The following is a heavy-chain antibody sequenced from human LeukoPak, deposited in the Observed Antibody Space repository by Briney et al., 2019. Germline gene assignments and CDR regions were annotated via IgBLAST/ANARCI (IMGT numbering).Heavy chain of an antibody. D-gene: IGHD5-18*01. CDR1: GFTFSSYA. CDR2: ISYDGSNK. V-gene: IGHV3-30*04. Sequence: GGSLRLSCAASGFTFSSYAMHWVREAPGKGLEWVAVISYDGSNKYYADSVKGRFTISRDNSKNTLYLQMNSLRAEDTAVYYCAKRYSYDTYYFDYWGQGTLVTVSS. J-gene: IGHJ4*02. CDR3: AKRYSYDTYYFDY.